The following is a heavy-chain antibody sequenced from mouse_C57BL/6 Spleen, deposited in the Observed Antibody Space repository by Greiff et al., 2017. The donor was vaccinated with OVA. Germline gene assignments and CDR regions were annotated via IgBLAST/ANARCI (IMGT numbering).Heavy chain of an antibody. Sequence: VQLQQSGAELVRPGASVKLSCKASGYTFTDYYINWVKQRPGQGLEWIARIYPGSGNTYYNEKFKGKATLTAEKSSSTAYMQLSSLTSEDSAVYFCARAGQGGYFDYWGQGTTLTVSS. CDR3: ARAGQGGYFDY. CDR1: GYTFTDYY. D-gene: IGHD3-3*01. J-gene: IGHJ2*01. CDR2: IYPGSGNT. V-gene: IGHV1-76*01.